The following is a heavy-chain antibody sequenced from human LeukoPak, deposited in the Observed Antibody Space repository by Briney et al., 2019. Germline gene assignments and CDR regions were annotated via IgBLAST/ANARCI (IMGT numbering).Heavy chain of an antibody. CDR2: ISSGSSYI. CDR1: GFTFSSYS. D-gene: IGHD3-22*01. J-gene: IGHJ4*02. CDR3: AKDSEGYYYDSSGSHHFFDY. Sequence: GGSLRLSCAASGFTFSSYSMNWVRQAPGKGLEWVSSISSGSSYIYYADSVKGRFTISRDNAKNSLYLQMNSLRAEDTAVYYCAKDSEGYYYDSSGSHHFFDYWGQGTLVTVSS. V-gene: IGHV3-21*01.